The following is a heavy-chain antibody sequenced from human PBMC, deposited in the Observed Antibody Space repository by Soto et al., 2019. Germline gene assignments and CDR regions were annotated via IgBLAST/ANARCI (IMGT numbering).Heavy chain of an antibody. J-gene: IGHJ6*02. V-gene: IGHV4-31*03. Sequence: TLSLTCPVSGGSISSDDYYWNWIRQRPGKVLEWIGNIYYRGNTNYNPSLKSRIIMSMDMSENQFALKLTSVTAAHTAVYYCARCWEYYWMDVWGQGTTVTVSS. CDR2: IYYRGNT. CDR3: ARCWEYYWMDV. CDR1: GGSISSDDYY. D-gene: IGHD3-10*01.